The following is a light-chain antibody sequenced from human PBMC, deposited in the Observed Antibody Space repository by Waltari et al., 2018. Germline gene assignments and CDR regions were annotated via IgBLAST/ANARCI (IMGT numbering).Light chain of an antibody. CDR3: QESVSTPKGT. CDR1: QSISTF. CDR2: AAS. J-gene: IGKJ3*01. Sequence: DIQMTQSPSSLSVSVGDRVTITCPASQSISTFLNWYQQKEGRAPKLLIYAASTLQRGVPSRFSGSGAGSDFTLTISSLQPEDSATYHCQESVSTPKGTFGPGTKVEIK. V-gene: IGKV1-39*01.